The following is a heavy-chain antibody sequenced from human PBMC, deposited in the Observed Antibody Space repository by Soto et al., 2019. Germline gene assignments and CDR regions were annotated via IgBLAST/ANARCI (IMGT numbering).Heavy chain of an antibody. Sequence: SETLSLTCAVSGGSISSGGYSWSWIRQPPGKGLEWIGYIYHSGSTYYNPSLKSRVTISVDRSKNQFSLKLSSVTAADTAVYYGARGPTRGVIRYGGQGTLVTVSS. D-gene: IGHD3-10*01. CDR3: ARGPTRGVIRY. J-gene: IGHJ4*02. V-gene: IGHV4-30-2*01. CDR2: IYHSGST. CDR1: GGSISSGGYS.